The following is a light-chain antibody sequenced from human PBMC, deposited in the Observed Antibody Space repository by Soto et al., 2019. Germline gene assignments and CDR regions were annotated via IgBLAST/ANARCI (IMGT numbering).Light chain of an antibody. CDR3: QQYNDWPRT. CDR1: QSVASR. CDR2: GAS. V-gene: IGKV3-15*01. Sequence: EIVMTQSPAILSVSPGERATLSCRASQSVASRLAWYQHTPGQAPRLLIYGASTRATDIPARFSGSGSGTEFTLTITSLQSEDFAVYYCQQYNDWPRTFGQGPKVDIK. J-gene: IGKJ1*01.